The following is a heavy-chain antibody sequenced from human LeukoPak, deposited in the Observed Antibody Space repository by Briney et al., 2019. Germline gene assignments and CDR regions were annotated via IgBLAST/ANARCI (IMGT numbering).Heavy chain of an antibody. D-gene: IGHD1-1*01. V-gene: IGHV7-4-1*02. CDR1: GYTFTSYT. CDR3: ARGMSNSPYYFYYYMDV. CDR2: INTNTEKP. J-gene: IGHJ6*03. Sequence: ASVKVSCKASGYTFTSYTMNGVRQAPGQALEWMGCINTNTEKPTYAQGFTGRFVFSLDTSVSTAYLQISSLKAEDTAVYYCARGMSNSPYYFYYYMDVWGKGTTVTVSS.